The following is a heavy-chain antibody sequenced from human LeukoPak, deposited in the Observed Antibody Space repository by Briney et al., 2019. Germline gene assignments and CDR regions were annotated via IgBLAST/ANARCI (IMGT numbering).Heavy chain of an antibody. D-gene: IGHD6-6*01. Sequence: SETLSLTCTVSGGSISSYYWSWIRQPPGKGLEWIGYIYYSGSTNYNPSLKSRVTISVDTSKNQFSLKLSSVTAADTAVYYCARVTAARPRLGNWFDPWGQGTLVTVSS. CDR3: ARVTAARPRLGNWFDP. CDR2: IYYSGST. J-gene: IGHJ5*02. CDR1: GGSISSYY. V-gene: IGHV4-59*01.